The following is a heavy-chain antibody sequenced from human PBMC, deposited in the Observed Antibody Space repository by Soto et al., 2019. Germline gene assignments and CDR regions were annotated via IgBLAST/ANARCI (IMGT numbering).Heavy chain of an antibody. CDR2: INPNSGGT. CDR1: GYTFTGYY. CDR3: ARMVGATDAFDI. Sequence: QVQLVQSGAEVKKPGASVNVSCKASGYTFTGYYMHWVRQAPGQGLECMGWINPNSGGTNYAQKFQGRGTMARDTSISTAYMELSRLRSDDTAVYYCARMVGATDAFDIWGQGTMVTVSS. D-gene: IGHD1-26*01. V-gene: IGHV1-2*02. J-gene: IGHJ3*02.